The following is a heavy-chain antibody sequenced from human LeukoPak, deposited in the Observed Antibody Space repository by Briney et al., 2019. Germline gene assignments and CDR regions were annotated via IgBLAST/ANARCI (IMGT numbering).Heavy chain of an antibody. V-gene: IGHV3-23*01. J-gene: IGHJ4*02. CDR3: AKRPAGVVIVYYFDY. D-gene: IGHD3-3*01. CDR1: GFTFSSYA. Sequence: GGSLRLSCAASGFTFSSYAMSWVRQAPGKGLEWVSAICGSGGSTYYADSVKGRFTISRDNSKNTLYLQMNSLRAEDTAVYYCAKRPAGVVIVYYFDYWGQGTLVTVSS. CDR2: ICGSGGST.